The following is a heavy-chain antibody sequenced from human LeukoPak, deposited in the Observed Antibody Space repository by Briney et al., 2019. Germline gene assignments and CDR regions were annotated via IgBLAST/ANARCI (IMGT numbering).Heavy chain of an antibody. Sequence: GGSLRLSCAASGFTFSSYNMNWVRLAPEKGLEWISSISGNSGYISYADSVKGRFTVSRDNAKNSLYLQMNSLRADDTAVYYCVRIPNSANFPNWFDAWGQGTLVTVSS. CDR1: GFTFSSYN. J-gene: IGHJ5*02. CDR3: VRIPNSANFPNWFDA. D-gene: IGHD2/OR15-2a*01. CDR2: ISGNSGYI. V-gene: IGHV3-21*01.